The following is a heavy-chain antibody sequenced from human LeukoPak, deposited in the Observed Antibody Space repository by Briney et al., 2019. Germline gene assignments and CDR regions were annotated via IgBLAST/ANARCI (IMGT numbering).Heavy chain of an antibody. J-gene: IGHJ4*02. CDR1: GFTFSSYS. Sequence: GGSLRLSCAASGFTFSSYSMNWVRQAPGKGLEWVSSISSSSSYIYYADSVKGRFTISRDNAKNSLYLQMNSLRAEDTAVYYCARGVLGRDYYFDYWGQGTLVTVSS. D-gene: IGHD3-3*01. V-gene: IGHV3-21*01. CDR2: ISSSSSYI. CDR3: ARGVLGRDYYFDY.